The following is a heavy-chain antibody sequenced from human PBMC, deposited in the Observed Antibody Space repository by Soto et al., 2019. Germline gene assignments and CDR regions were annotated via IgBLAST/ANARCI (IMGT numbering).Heavy chain of an antibody. V-gene: IGHV1-69*06. J-gene: IGHJ4*02. D-gene: IGHD6-19*01. CDR3: ARGSWDGSGWYLFDY. CDR2: LIPIFGTA. CDR1: GGTFSSYA. Sequence: QVQLVQSGAEVKKPGSSMKVSCKASGGTFSSYAISWVRQAPGQGLEWMGGLIPIFGTANYAQKFQGRVTITADKSTSTAYMELSSLRSEDTAVYYCARGSWDGSGWYLFDYWGQGTLVTVSS.